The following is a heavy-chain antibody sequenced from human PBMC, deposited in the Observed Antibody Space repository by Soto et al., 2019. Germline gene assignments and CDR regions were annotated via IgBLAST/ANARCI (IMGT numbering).Heavy chain of an antibody. CDR3: ARFTIFGVVPYGMDV. D-gene: IGHD3-3*01. CDR2: IYSGGST. J-gene: IGHJ6*02. CDR1: GFTFSSYA. Sequence: GGSLRLSCAASGFTFSSYAMSWVRQAPGKGLEWVSVIYSGGSTYYADSVKGRFTISRDNSKNTLYLQMNSLRAEDTAVYYCARFTIFGVVPYGMDVWGQGTTVTVSS. V-gene: IGHV3-53*01.